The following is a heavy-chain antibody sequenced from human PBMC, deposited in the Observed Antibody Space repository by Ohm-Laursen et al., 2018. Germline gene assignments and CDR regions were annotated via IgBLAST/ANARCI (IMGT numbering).Heavy chain of an antibody. Sequence: GSLRLSCAASGFIFSTYTMNWVRQAPGKGLEWISYISGSGSIIYYADSVKGRFTISRDSAKNSLYLQMNSLRAEDTAVYYCARGRGDSWGQGTLVTVSS. CDR2: ISGSGSII. CDR3: ARGRGDS. CDR1: GFIFSTYT. J-gene: IGHJ5*01. V-gene: IGHV3-48*01.